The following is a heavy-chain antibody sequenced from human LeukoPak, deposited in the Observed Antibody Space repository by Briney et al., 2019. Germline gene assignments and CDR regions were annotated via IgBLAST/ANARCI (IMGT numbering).Heavy chain of an antibody. D-gene: IGHD6-19*01. J-gene: IGHJ4*02. CDR1: FTFXXXW. V-gene: IGHV3-7*01. CDR3: AKGIAVAGSDY. Sequence: FTFXXXWXXXVRXAPXKGXXXVANIKQHGSEKYYVDSVKGRFTISRDNAKNSLYLQMNSLRAEDTAVYYCAKGIAVAGSDYWGQGTLVTVSS. CDR2: IKQHGSEK.